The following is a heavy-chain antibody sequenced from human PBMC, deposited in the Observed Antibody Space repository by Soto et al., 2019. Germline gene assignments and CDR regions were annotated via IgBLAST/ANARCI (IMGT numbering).Heavy chain of an antibody. D-gene: IGHD4-4*01. CDR2: INHSGST. CDR1: GGSISSGGYY. Sequence: SETLSLTCTVSGGSISSGGYYLSWIRQHPGKGLEWIGYINHSGSTNYNPSLKSRVTISVDTSKNQFSLKLSSVTAADTAVYYCARAPPTSNWPRYMDVWGKGTTVTVSS. J-gene: IGHJ6*03. V-gene: IGHV4-31*03. CDR3: ARAPPTSNWPRYMDV.